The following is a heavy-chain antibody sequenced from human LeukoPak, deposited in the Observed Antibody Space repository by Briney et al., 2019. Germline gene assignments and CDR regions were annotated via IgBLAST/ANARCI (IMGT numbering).Heavy chain of an antibody. CDR3: AKDRTRQAY. CDR2: IKEDGSDK. V-gene: IGHV3-7*03. D-gene: IGHD3-3*01. Sequence: GGSLRLSCAASGFPFSNYWMSWVRPTPGKGLEWVANIKEDGSDKYYLDSLKGRFTISRDNAKNSLYLQMNSLRAEDTAVYYCAKDRTRQAYWGQGTLVTVSS. CDR1: GFPFSNYW. J-gene: IGHJ4*02.